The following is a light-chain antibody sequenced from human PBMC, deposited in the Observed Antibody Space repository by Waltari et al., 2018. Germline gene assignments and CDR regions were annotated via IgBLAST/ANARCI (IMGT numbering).Light chain of an antibody. Sequence: QSALTQPASVSGSPGQSITISCTGTSSDVGAYNYVSWYQQHPGKVPKLMIYDVSERPSGVSKRFSGSKSGNTASLTISGLQAEDEADYYCSSYTSISTYVFGAGTKVTVL. J-gene: IGLJ1*01. V-gene: IGLV2-14*01. CDR3: SSYTSISTYV. CDR2: DVS. CDR1: SSDVGAYNY.